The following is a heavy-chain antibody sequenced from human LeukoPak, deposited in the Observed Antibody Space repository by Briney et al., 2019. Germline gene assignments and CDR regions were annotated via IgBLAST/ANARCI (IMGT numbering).Heavy chain of an antibody. V-gene: IGHV4-39*01. J-gene: IGHJ4*02. Sequence: KPSETLSFTCTVSGASFSSSTYCWGWIRQPPGKGLEWIGSICYSRSTYYNPSLKSRVTMSVDTSRNQFSLSLNSVSAADTAVYYCARHAGGIAAAGTRPFDYWGQGTLVTVSS. CDR3: ARHAGGIAAAGTRPFDY. D-gene: IGHD6-13*01. CDR1: GASFSSSTYC. CDR2: ICYSRST.